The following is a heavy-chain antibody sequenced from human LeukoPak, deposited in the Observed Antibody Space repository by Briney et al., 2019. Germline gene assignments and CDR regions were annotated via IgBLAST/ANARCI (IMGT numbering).Heavy chain of an antibody. J-gene: IGHJ5*02. Sequence: PSETLSLTCTVSGGSISSGSYYWSWIRQPAGKGLEWIGRIHASGSTNYNPSLKSRVTMSVDTSKNQFSLKLSSVTAADTAVYYCARDLVGATGYWFDPWGQGTLVTVSS. D-gene: IGHD1-26*01. CDR3: ARDLVGATGYWFDP. CDR2: IHASGST. CDR1: GGSISSGSYY. V-gene: IGHV4-61*02.